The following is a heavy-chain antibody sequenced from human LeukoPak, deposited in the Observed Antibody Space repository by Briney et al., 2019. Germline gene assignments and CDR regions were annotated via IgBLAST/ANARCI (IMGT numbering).Heavy chain of an antibody. CDR1: GYTFTSYD. J-gene: IGHJ2*01. CDR2: MNPNSGNT. Sequence: ASVKVSCKASGYTFTSYDINWVRQATGQGLEWMGWMNPNSGNTGYAQKFQGRVTMTRDTSISTAYMELSSLRSEDTAVYYCARALSYYDILTGYYPIWYFGLWGRGTLVTVSS. V-gene: IGHV1-8*01. D-gene: IGHD3-9*01. CDR3: ARALSYYDILTGYYPIWYFGL.